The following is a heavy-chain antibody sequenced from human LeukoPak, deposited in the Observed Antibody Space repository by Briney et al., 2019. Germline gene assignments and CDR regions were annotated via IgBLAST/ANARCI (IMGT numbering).Heavy chain of an antibody. Sequence: GGSLRLSCAASGFTFSSYAMSWVRQAPGKGLEWVSAISGSGGSTYYADSVKGRFTISRDNAKNSLYLQMNSLRAEDTAVYYCARERGDIVAFWGQGTTVTVSS. V-gene: IGHV3-23*01. CDR2: ISGSGGST. CDR3: ARERGDIVAF. CDR1: GFTFSSYA. J-gene: IGHJ6*02. D-gene: IGHD2-15*01.